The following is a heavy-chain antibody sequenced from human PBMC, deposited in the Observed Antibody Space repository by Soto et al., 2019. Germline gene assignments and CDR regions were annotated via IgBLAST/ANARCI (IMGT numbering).Heavy chain of an antibody. D-gene: IGHD3-3*01. CDR1: GGSFSGYY. J-gene: IGHJ6*04. CDR3: ASRPINHDSDV. V-gene: IGHV4-34*01. CDR2: INHSGST. Sequence: QVQLQQWGAGPLKPSETLSLTCDVYGGSFSGYYWSWIRQPPEKGLEWIGEINHSGSTNYNPSLKSRVTISVDTSKNQFSLELSSVTAADTAVYYCASRPINHDSDVWGKGTTVTVSS.